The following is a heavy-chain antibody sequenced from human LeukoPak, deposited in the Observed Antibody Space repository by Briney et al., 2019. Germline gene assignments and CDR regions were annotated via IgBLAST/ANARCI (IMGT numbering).Heavy chain of an antibody. D-gene: IGHD5-18*01. V-gene: IGHV1-18*01. J-gene: IGHJ4*02. Sequence: ASVKVSFKASGYTFTIYGISWVRQTPGQGLEWMGWISAYNGNTNYSQKLQGRVTMTTDTSTSAAYMELRSLRSDDTAVYYCARDRRLRGYSYDPRYWGQGTLVTVSA. CDR2: ISAYNGNT. CDR3: ARDRRLRGYSYDPRY. CDR1: GYTFTIYG.